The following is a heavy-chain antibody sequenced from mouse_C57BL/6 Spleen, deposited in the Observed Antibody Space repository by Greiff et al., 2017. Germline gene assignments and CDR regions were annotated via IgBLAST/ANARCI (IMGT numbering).Heavy chain of an antibody. CDR2: IDPANGNT. J-gene: IGHJ2*01. Sequence: EVKLVESVAELVRPGASVKLSCTASGFNIKNTYMHWVKQRPEQGLEWIGRIDPANGNTKYAPKFQGKATITADTSSNTAYLQLSSLTSEDTAIYYCARPHYYDYDGYYFDYWGQGTTLTVSS. CDR1: GFNIKNTY. V-gene: IGHV14-3*01. CDR3: ARPHYYDYDGYYFDY. D-gene: IGHD2-4*01.